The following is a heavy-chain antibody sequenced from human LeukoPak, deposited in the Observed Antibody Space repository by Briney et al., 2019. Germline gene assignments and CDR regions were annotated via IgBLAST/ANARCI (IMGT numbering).Heavy chain of an antibody. Sequence: PGGSMRLSCVASGFIFSDYYMTWIRQTPGKGLEWLSYISDSGSTINYADSVKGRLTISRDNAKKSLFLQMNSLRAEDTAVYYCAIYYDSSGSIDHWGQGTLVTVSS. D-gene: IGHD3-22*01. CDR3: AIYYDSSGSIDH. CDR1: GFIFSDYY. V-gene: IGHV3-11*01. J-gene: IGHJ4*02. CDR2: ISDSGSTI.